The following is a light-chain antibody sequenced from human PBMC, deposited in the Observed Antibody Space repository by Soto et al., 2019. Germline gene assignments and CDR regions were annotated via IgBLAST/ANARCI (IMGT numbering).Light chain of an antibody. CDR1: QSVDTTF. Sequence: EIVLTQSPGSLSLSPGQRATLSCRASQSVDTTFFAWYQKKPGQAPWLLIYGASKRATGIPDRFSGSGSGTDFTLIISRLEPDDFAVYYCQQYMSSVTFGQGTKVEIK. CDR2: GAS. V-gene: IGKV3-20*01. J-gene: IGKJ1*01. CDR3: QQYMSSVT.